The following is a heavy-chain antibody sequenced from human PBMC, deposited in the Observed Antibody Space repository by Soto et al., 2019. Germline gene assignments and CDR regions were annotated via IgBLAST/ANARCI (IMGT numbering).Heavy chain of an antibody. CDR3: ARPTNEYSGSFNWYFDL. D-gene: IGHD1-26*01. CDR1: GGTFGSYA. J-gene: IGHJ2*01. V-gene: IGHV1-69*13. Sequence: ASVKVSCKASGGTFGSYAISWVRQAPGQGLEWMGGIIPIFGTANYAQKFQGRVTITADESTSTAYMELSSLRSEDTAVYYCARPTNEYSGSFNWYFDLWGRGTLVTVSS. CDR2: IIPIFGTA.